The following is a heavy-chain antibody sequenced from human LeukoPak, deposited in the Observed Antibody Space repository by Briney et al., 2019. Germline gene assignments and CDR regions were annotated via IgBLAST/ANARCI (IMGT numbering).Heavy chain of an antibody. V-gene: IGHV3-20*04. CDR1: GFIFDDYG. Sequence: GGSPRLSCAASGFIFDDYGMSWVRHAPGKGLEWVSGINWNGGSTGYADSVKGRFTISRDNAKNSLYLHMNSLRAEDTALYYCAGGDRNGWYFDYWGQGTLVTVSS. CDR2: INWNGGST. D-gene: IGHD6-19*01. J-gene: IGHJ4*02. CDR3: AGGDRNGWYFDY.